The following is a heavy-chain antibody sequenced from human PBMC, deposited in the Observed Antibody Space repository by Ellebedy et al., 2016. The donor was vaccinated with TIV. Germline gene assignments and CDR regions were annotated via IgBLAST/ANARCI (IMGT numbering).Heavy chain of an antibody. CDR2: TDHDGRVK. CDR1: GFTFSIYW. CDR3: MAHSDFDC. J-gene: IGHJ4*02. Sequence: PGGSLRLSCVTSGFTFSIYWRSWVRQATGKGLEWVANTDHDGRVKFYVDSVEGRFTISRDNAKNSLYLQMNSLRAEDTAVYYCMAHSDFDCWGQGTLVIVSS. D-gene: IGHD2-15*01. V-gene: IGHV3-7*01.